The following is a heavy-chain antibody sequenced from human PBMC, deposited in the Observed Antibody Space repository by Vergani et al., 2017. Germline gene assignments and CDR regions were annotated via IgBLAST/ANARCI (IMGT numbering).Heavy chain of an antibody. CDR2: IYPGDSDT. D-gene: IGHD2-8*01. CDR3: ARRNGDRSFDY. J-gene: IGHJ4*02. CDR1: GYSFISYW. V-gene: IGHV5-51*03. Sequence: EVQLVQSGAEVTKLGESLKISCTGSGYSFISYWIGWVRQMPGKGLEWMGIIYPGDSDTTYSPAFQGQVTISADKSISTAYLQWSSLKASDTAIYYCARRNGDRSFDYWGQGTLVTVSS.